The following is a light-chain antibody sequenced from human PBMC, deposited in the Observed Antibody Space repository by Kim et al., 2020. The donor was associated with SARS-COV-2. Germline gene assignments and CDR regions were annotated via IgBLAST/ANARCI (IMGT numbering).Light chain of an antibody. V-gene: IGLV3-1*01. CDR3: QAWDSSTLV. CDR1: KLGDKY. CDR2: QDS. J-gene: IGLJ2*01. Sequence: VAPGQTASITCSGDKLGDKYACWYQQKPGQSPVLVIYQDSKRPSGIPERFSGSNSGNTATLTISGTQAMDEADYYCQAWDSSTLVFGGGTKVTVL.